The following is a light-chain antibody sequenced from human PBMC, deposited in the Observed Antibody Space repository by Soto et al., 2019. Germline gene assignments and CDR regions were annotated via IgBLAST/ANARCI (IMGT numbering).Light chain of an antibody. CDR3: QHYNSYSEA. Sequence: QNTQSPSTLSASVGDSFTLTCRASQSIGSWLAWYQQKPGKAPKLLIYKASTLKSGVPSRFSGSGSGTEFTLTISSLQPDDFATYYCQHYNSYSEAFGQGTKVDIK. CDR2: KAS. V-gene: IGKV1-5*03. CDR1: QSIGSW. J-gene: IGKJ1*01.